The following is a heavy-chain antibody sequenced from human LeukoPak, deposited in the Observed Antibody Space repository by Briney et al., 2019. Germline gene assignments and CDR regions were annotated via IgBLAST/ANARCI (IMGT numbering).Heavy chain of an antibody. D-gene: IGHD7-27*01. CDR1: GFTFNDAW. V-gene: IGHV3-15*07. CDR3: TTGNWGPH. Sequence: GGSLRPSCAASGFTFNDAWMNWVRQAPGKGLEWVGRIKRKTDGGTTDYAAPVKGRFTISRDDSKNTLYLQMNSLKTEDTAVYYCTTGNWGPHWGQGTLVTVSS. J-gene: IGHJ4*02. CDR2: IKRKTDGGTT.